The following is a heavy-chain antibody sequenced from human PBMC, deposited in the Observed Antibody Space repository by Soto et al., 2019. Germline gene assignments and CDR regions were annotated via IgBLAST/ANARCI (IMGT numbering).Heavy chain of an antibody. CDR2: ISGSGGRT. J-gene: IGHJ3*02. CDR3: AKHVEPLRDDAFDI. CDR1: GFTFSSYA. Sequence: GGSLRLSCAASGFTFSSYAMSWVRQAPGKGLEWVSTISGSGGRTYHAGSVKGRFTISRDNSRNTLYLQMNSLRAEDTAVYYCAKHVEPLRDDAFDIWGQGTMVTVSS. V-gene: IGHV3-23*01.